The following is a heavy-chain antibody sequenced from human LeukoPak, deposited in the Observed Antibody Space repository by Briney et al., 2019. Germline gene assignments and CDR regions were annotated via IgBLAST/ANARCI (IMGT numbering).Heavy chain of an antibody. CDR1: GYTFTGYY. J-gene: IGHJ4*02. CDR2: MNSNCGNT. Sequence: ASVKVSCKASGYTFTGYYIIWVRQARGKGLEWMGWMNSNCGNTGHAEMFQGSVNIPRNTSISTAYMELSSLRSEDTAVYYCARGLDYYDSSGYGYWGKGTLVTVSS. D-gene: IGHD3-22*01. V-gene: IGHV1-8*03. CDR3: ARGLDYYDSSGYGY.